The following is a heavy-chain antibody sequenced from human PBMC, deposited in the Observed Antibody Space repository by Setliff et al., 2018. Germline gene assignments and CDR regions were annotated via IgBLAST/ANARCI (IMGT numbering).Heavy chain of an antibody. CDR1: GYTSINYG. J-gene: IGHJ4*02. CDR3: TRSRAPRVVLAADFDL. V-gene: IGHV1-18*01. D-gene: IGHD2-15*01. CDR2: ISPYSGET. Sequence: ASVKVSCKASGYTSINYGFSWVRQAPGQGLEWMGWISPYSGETNYAQKFQDRLSVTADTSSKTTYMELRSLTSDDTAVYFCTRSRAPRVVLAADFDLWGQGTLVTVSS.